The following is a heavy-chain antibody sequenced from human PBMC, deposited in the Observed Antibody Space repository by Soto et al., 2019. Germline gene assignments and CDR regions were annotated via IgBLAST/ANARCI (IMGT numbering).Heavy chain of an antibody. CDR1: GGSISKDY. Sequence: PLTYTVSGGSISKDYCSRIRQPAGQGLEWIGRIYTSGSTNYNPSLKSRVTMSVDTSKNQFSLKLSSVTAADTAVYDCASVNKHYYHGMYVWREGTRGTVS. CDR2: IYTSGST. V-gene: IGHV4-4*07. CDR3: ASVNKHYYHGMYV. J-gene: IGHJ6*02.